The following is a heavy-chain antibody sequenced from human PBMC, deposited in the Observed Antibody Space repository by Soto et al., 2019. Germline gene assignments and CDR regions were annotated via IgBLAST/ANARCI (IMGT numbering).Heavy chain of an antibody. D-gene: IGHD2-15*01. CDR2: INAGNGNT. CDR3: ARIGCSGGSCYGGY. J-gene: IGHJ4*02. CDR1: GYTFTSYA. V-gene: IGHV1-3*01. Sequence: GASVKVSCKAFGYTFTSYAMHWGRPAPGQRLEWMGWINAGNGNTKYSQKFQGRVTITRDTSASTAYMELSSLRSEDTAVYYCARIGCSGGSCYGGYWGQGTLVTVSS.